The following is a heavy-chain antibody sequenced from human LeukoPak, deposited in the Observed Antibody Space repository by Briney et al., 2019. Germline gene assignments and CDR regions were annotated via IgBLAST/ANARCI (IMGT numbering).Heavy chain of an antibody. CDR3: ASRYCSGGTCYLN. D-gene: IGHD2-15*01. CDR1: GYSFTSYW. V-gene: IGHV5-51*01. Sequence: GESLKISCKGSGYSFTSYWIGWVRQMPGKGLEWMGIIYPGGSDTRYSPSFQGQVTVSADKSINTAYLQWSSLKASDTAMYYCASRYCSGGTCYLNWGQGTLVTVSS. CDR2: IYPGGSDT. J-gene: IGHJ4*02.